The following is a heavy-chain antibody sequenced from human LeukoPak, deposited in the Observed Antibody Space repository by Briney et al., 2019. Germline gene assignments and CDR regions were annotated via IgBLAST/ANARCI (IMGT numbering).Heavy chain of an antibody. D-gene: IGHD3-22*01. CDR1: GFTFSTYG. CDR2: IAYDGSYR. Sequence: GRSLRLSCAASGFTFSTYGMHWVRQAPGTGLEWAAVIAYDGSYRYYADSVKGRFTISRDNSKNTLYLQMNSLRAEDTAAYFCAKYYYDSSGYSALGSWGQGALVTVSS. CDR3: AKYYYDSSGYSALGS. V-gene: IGHV3-30*18. J-gene: IGHJ5*01.